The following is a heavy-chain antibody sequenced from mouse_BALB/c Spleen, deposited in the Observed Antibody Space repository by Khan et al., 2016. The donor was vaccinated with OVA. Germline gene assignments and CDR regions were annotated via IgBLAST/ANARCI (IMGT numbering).Heavy chain of an antibody. CDR2: IWSDGST. J-gene: IGHJ4*01. Sequence: VELVESGPGLVAPSQSLSITCTISGFSLTNYGVHWVRQSPGKGLEWLVVIWSDGSTTYNSALKSRLTISKDNSKSQVFLKMNSLQTDDTAMYFCARQHYYHSNIMDYWGQGTSGTVSS. V-gene: IGHV2-6-1*01. CDR3: ARQHYYHSNIMDY. D-gene: IGHD2-4*01. CDR1: GFSLTNYG.